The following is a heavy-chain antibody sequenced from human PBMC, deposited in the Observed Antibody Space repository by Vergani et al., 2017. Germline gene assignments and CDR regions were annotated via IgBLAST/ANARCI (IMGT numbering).Heavy chain of an antibody. CDR3: AREGVPFLGDYVWGSYRYLDY. CDR1: GFTFSSYE. J-gene: IGHJ4*02. D-gene: IGHD3-16*02. Sequence: EVQLVESGGGLVQPGGSLRLSCAASGFTFSSYEMNWVRQAPGKGLEWVSYISSSGSTIYYADAVKGRFTISRDNAKNSLYLQMNSLRAEDTAVYYCAREGVPFLGDYVWGSYRYLDYWGQGTLVTVSS. CDR2: ISSSGSTI. V-gene: IGHV3-48*03.